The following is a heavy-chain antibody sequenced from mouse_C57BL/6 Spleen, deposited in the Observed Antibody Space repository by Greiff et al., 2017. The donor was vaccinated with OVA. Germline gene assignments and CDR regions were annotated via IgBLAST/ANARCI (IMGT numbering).Heavy chain of an antibody. CDR3: ARAPTVVATDWYFDV. J-gene: IGHJ1*03. V-gene: IGHV2-2*01. CDR2: IWSGGST. CDR1: GFSLTSYG. D-gene: IGHD1-1*01. Sequence: QVQLQQSGPGLVQPSQSLSITCTVSGFSLTSYGVHWVRPSPGKGLEWLGVIWSGGSTDSNAAFISRLSISKDNSKSQVFFKMNSLQADDTAIYYCARAPTVVATDWYFDVWGTGTTVTVSS.